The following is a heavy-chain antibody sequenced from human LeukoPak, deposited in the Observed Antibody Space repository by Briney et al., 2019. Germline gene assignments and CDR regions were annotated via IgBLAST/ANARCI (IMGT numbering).Heavy chain of an antibody. CDR3: ARVTFTEWLVTLHDAFDI. CDR2: ISSSSSTI. D-gene: IGHD6-19*01. J-gene: IGHJ3*02. CDR1: GFTFSSYS. V-gene: IGHV3-48*04. Sequence: GGSLRLSCAASGFTFSSYSMNWVRQAPGKGLEWVSYISSSSSTIYYADSVKGRFTISRDNAKNSLYLQMNSLRAEDTAVYYCARVTFTEWLVTLHDAFDIWGQGTMVTVSS.